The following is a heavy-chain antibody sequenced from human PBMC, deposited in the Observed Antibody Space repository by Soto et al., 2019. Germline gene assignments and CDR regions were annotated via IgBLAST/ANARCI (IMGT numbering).Heavy chain of an antibody. CDR2: TYYRSKWSN. V-gene: IGHV6-1*01. Sequence: QVQLQQSGPGLVKPSQTLSLTCAISGVSVFTNGVAWNWLRQSPSRGLEWLGRTYYRSKWSNDYAVSVKSRITINLDTSKNQLSLQLNSVIPEDTAVYYCARGRHSGFDYWGQGTLVTVSS. CDR3: ARGRHSGFDY. CDR1: GVSVFTNGVA. J-gene: IGHJ4*02. D-gene: IGHD1-26*01.